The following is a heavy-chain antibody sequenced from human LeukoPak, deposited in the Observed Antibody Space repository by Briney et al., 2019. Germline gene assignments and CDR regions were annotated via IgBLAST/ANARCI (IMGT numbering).Heavy chain of an antibody. CDR2: ISGGGGST. V-gene: IGHV3-43*02. CDR3: AKDGFVVATIREAPYYYYGMDV. CDR1: GFTFDDYA. D-gene: IGHD5-12*01. J-gene: IGHJ6*02. Sequence: GGSLRLSCAASGFTFDDYAMHWVRQAPGKGLEWVSLISGGGGSTYYADSVKGRFTISRDNSKNSLYLQMNSLRTEDTALYYCAKDGFVVATIREAPYYYYGMDVWGQGTTVTVSS.